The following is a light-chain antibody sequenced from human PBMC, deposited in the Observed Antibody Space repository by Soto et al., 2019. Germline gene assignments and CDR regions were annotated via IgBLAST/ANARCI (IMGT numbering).Light chain of an antibody. J-gene: IGKJ1*01. V-gene: IGKV3-15*01. Sequence: VLTQPPATLSVSPGARATLSCRASQSVSINLAWYQQKPGTAPSLLIYGASTRATGIPARFSGRRSVTDFTLTLSSLQSQEFAVSYGQQYDNWPPEATFCQGTKVDIK. CDR3: QQYDNWPPEAT. CDR2: GAS. CDR1: QSVSIN.